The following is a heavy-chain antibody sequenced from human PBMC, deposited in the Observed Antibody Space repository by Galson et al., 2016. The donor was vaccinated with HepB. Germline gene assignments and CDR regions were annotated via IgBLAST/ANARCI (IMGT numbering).Heavy chain of an antibody. D-gene: IGHD3/OR15-3a*01. CDR1: EFTVNSNY. CDR2: IYDRGT. J-gene: IGHJ3*02. V-gene: IGHV3-66*03. CDR3: ARGGSPYDFWTTGAFDI. Sequence: SLRLSCATSEFTVNSNYMAWVRQAPGKGLQFVSVIYDRGTYYPDSVKGRFTISRDNSKNTMYLQMNSLRAEDTAVYYCARGGSPYDFWTTGAFDIWGQGTMVTVSS.